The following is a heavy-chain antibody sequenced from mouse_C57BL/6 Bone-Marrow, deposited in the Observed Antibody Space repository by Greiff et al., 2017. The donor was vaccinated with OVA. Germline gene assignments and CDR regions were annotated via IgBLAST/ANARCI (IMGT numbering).Heavy chain of an antibody. D-gene: IGHD1-1*02. CDR2: IYPGDGDT. J-gene: IGHJ4*01. CDR3: ARRRSNGGPAMDY. V-gene: IGHV1-80*01. Sequence: VQLQQSGAELVKPGASVKISCKASGYAFSSYWMNWVKQRPGKGLEWIGQIYPGDGDTNYNGKFKGKATLTADKSSSTAYMQLSSLTSEDSAVYFCARRRSNGGPAMDYWGQGTSVTVSS. CDR1: GYAFSSYW.